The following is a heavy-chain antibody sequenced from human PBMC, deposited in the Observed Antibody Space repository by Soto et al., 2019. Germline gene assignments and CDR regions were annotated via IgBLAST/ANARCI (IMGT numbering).Heavy chain of an antibody. CDR1: GFTFSSYG. CDR2: ISYDGSNK. V-gene: IGHV3-30*18. Sequence: QVQLVESGGGVVQPGRSLRLSCAASGFTFSSYGMHWVRQAPGKGLEWVAVISYDGSNKYYADSVKGRFTISRDNSKNTLYLQMNSLRAEETAIYYCAKERMEQYQLPPFFDYWGQGTLVTVSS. J-gene: IGHJ4*02. CDR3: AKERMEQYQLPPFFDY. D-gene: IGHD2-2*01.